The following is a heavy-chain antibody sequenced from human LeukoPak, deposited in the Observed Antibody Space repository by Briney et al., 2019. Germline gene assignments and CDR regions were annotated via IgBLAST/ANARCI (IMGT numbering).Heavy chain of an antibody. Sequence: GGSLRLSRAASGFTFSSYSMNWVRQAPGKGLEWVSSISSSSSYIYYADSVKGRFTISRDNAKNSLYLQMNSLRAEDTAVYYCARDYDSYGYSFDYWGQGTLVTVSS. CDR1: GFTFSSYS. D-gene: IGHD5-18*01. CDR2: ISSSSSYI. CDR3: ARDYDSYGYSFDY. J-gene: IGHJ4*02. V-gene: IGHV3-21*01.